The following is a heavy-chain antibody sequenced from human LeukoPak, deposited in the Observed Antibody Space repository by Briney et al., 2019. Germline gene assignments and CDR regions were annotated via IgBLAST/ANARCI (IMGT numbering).Heavy chain of an antibody. D-gene: IGHD2-8*01. J-gene: IGHJ4*02. CDR2: IIPIFGTA. V-gene: IGHV1-69*13. CDR3: AREEEMVYGDFDY. CDR1: GGTFSSYA. Sequence: SVKVSCKASGGTFSSYAISWVRQAPGQGLEWMGGIIPIFGTANYAQKFQGRVTITADESTSTAYMELSSLRSEDTAVYYCAREEEMVYGDFDYWGQGTLVTVSS.